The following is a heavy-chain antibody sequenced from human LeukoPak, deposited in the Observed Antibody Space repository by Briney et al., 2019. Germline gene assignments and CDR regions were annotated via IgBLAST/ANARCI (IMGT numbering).Heavy chain of an antibody. CDR1: GFTFSSYS. V-gene: IGHV3-21*01. J-gene: IGHJ4*02. CDR3: ARAVGYSGSYLPDY. CDR2: ISSSSSYI. Sequence: PGGSLRLSCAASGFTFSSYSMNWVRQAPGKGLEWVSSISSSSSYIYYADSVKGRFTISRDNAKNSLYLQMNSLRAEDTAVYYCARAVGYSGSYLPDYWGQGTLVTVSS. D-gene: IGHD1-26*01.